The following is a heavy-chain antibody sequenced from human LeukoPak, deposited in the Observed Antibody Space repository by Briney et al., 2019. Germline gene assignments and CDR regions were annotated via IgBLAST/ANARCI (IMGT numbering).Heavy chain of an antibody. Sequence: PGGSLRLSCAASGFTFSSYGMHWVRQAPGKGLEWVAVIWYDGSNEYHADSVKGRFTISRDNPKNTLYLQMNSLRAEDTAVYFCARDGSNSGYYYPHYFDYWGQGTLVTVSS. CDR3: ARDGSNSGYYYPHYFDY. V-gene: IGHV3-33*01. CDR2: IWYDGSNE. J-gene: IGHJ4*02. CDR1: GFTFSSYG. D-gene: IGHD3-22*01.